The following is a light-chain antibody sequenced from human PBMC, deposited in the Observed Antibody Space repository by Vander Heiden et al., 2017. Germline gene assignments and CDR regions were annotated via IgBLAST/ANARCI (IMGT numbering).Light chain of an antibody. V-gene: IGKV4-1*01. CDR2: WAS. Sequence: DIVMTQSPDSLAVSLGERATINCKYSQSVLSSSNNKNYLTWFQQKPGQPPKLLIYWASTRESGVPDRFSGSGSGTDFTLTISSLQAEDVAVYYCQQYYNIPRTFGQGTKVEIK. CDR3: QQYYNIPRT. CDR1: QSVLSSSNNKNY. J-gene: IGKJ1*01.